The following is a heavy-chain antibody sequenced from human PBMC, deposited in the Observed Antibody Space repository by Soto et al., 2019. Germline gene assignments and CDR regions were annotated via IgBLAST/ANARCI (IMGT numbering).Heavy chain of an antibody. CDR3: ARNREQWLYQYYFDY. V-gene: IGHV1-69*01. CDR1: GGTFSSYA. CDR2: IIPIFGTA. J-gene: IGHJ4*02. D-gene: IGHD6-19*01. Sequence: QVQLVQSGAEVKKPGSSVKVSCKASGGTFSSYAISWVRQAPGQGLEWMGGIIPIFGTASYAQKFQSRVTITADESTSTAYMELSSLRSEDTAVYYCARNREQWLYQYYFDYWGQGTLVTVSS.